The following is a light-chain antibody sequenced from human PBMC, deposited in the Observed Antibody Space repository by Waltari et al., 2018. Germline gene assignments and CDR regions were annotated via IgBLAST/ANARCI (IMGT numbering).Light chain of an antibody. CDR1: LSVSDN. Sequence: EIVMTRSQATLSVSPGERATPSCRASLSVSDNVIWYQQKPGQAPRLLIYGTSTRATGIPARFSGSGSGTVFTLTISSLQSEDSAVYYCQQYNNWPPSYTFGQWTKLEIK. CDR3: QQYNNWPPSYT. J-gene: IGKJ2*01. V-gene: IGKV3-15*01. CDR2: GTS.